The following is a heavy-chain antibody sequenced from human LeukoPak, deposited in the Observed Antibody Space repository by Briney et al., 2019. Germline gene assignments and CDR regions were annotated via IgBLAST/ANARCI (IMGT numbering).Heavy chain of an antibody. Sequence: SETLSLTCTVSGGSISSGGYYWSWIRQHPGKGLEWIGYIYYSGGTYYNPSLKSRVTISVDTSKNQFSLKLSSVTAADTAVYYCARANDFRSVPAQGHWFDPWGQGTLVTVSS. CDR3: ARANDFRSVPAQGHWFDP. V-gene: IGHV4-31*03. CDR1: GGSISSGGYY. D-gene: IGHD3-3*01. J-gene: IGHJ5*02. CDR2: IYYSGGT.